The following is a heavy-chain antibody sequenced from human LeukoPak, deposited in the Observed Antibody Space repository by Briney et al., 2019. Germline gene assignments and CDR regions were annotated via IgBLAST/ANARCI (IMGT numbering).Heavy chain of an antibody. J-gene: IGHJ3*02. D-gene: IGHD4-17*01. V-gene: IGHV4-59*08. Sequence: PSETLSLTCTVSGGSISSYYWSWIRQPPGKGLEWVGYIYYRGSTNYNPFLKGRVTISVDTSKNQVSLKLSSVTAADTAVYYCARKSDYAQPWYGFDIWGQGTMVTVSS. CDR1: GGSISSYY. CDR3: ARKSDYAQPWYGFDI. CDR2: IYYRGST.